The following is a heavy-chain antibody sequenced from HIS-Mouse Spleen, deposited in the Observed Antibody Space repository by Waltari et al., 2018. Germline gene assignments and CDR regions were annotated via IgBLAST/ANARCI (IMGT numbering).Heavy chain of an antibody. Sequence: QLQLQESGPGLVKPSETLSLTCTVSGGSISSSSYYWGWIRQPPGKGLEWIGSIHYSGCPYYNPSLKSRITISVDTSKNQFSLTLSSVTAADMAVYYCAREIPYSSSWYDWYFDLWGRGTLVTVSS. D-gene: IGHD6-13*01. J-gene: IGHJ2*01. CDR2: IHYSGCP. V-gene: IGHV4-39*07. CDR3: AREIPYSSSWYDWYFDL. CDR1: GGSISSSSYY.